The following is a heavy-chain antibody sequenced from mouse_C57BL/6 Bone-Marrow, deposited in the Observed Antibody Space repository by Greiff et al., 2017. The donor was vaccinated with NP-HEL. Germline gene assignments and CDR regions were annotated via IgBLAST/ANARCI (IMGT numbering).Heavy chain of an antibody. Sequence: EVKLVESGGDLVKPGGSLKLSCAASGFTFSSYGMSWVRQTPDKRLEWVATISSGGSYTYYPDRVKGRFTISRDNAKSTLYLQMSSLKSEDTAMYYCARGPHYYSSSHWYFGVWGTGATVT. CDR1: GFTFSSYG. V-gene: IGHV5-6*01. CDR2: ISSGGSYT. D-gene: IGHD1-1*01. CDR3: ARGPHYYSSSHWYFGV. J-gene: IGHJ1*03.